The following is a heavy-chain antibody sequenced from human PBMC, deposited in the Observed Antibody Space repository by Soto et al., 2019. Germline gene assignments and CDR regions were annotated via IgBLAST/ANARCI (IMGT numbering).Heavy chain of an antibody. CDR1: GFTFSSYS. D-gene: IGHD6-13*01. J-gene: IGHJ6*03. CDR3: ARVIAAAAVYYYYYMDV. Sequence: GGSLRLSCAASGFTFSSYSMNWVRQAPGKGLEWVSYISSSSSTIYYADSVKGRFTISRDNAKNSLYLQMNSLRAEDTAVYYCARVIAAAAVYYYYYMDVWGKGTTVTVSS. CDR2: ISSSSSTI. V-gene: IGHV3-48*01.